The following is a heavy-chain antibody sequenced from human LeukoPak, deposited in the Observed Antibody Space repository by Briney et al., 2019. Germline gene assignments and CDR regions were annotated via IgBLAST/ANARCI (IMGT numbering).Heavy chain of an antibody. CDR3: AREAVVVPAAMRDAFDI. J-gene: IGHJ3*02. D-gene: IGHD2-2*01. Sequence: ASVKVSCKASGYTFTSYYMHWVRQAPGQGLEWMGIINPSGGSTSYAQKFQGRVTMTRDTSTSIVYMELSSLRSEDTAVYYCAREAVVVPAAMRDAFDIWGQGTMVTVSS. CDR1: GYTFTSYY. CDR2: INPSGGST. V-gene: IGHV1-46*01.